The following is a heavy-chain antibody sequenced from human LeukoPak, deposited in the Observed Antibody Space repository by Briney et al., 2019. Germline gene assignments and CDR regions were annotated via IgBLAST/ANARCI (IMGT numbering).Heavy chain of an antibody. CDR1: GGSISRSSYY. CDR2: IYYSGTT. J-gene: IGHJ5*02. V-gene: IGHV4-31*03. D-gene: IGHD5-24*01. CDR3: ARGGYISHWFDP. Sequence: SETLSLTCTVSGGSISRSSYYWTWIRQHPGKGLEWIGYIYYSGTTFYNPSLKSRITISVDTSKNQFSLKLSSVTAADTAVYYCARGGYISHWFDPWGQGTPVTVSS.